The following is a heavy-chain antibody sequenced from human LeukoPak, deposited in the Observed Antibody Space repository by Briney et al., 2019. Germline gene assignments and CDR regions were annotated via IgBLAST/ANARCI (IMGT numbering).Heavy chain of an antibody. CDR2: ISAYNGNT. CDR3: ARESTTHDYGDFFDY. V-gene: IGHV1-18*01. CDR1: GYTFTGYG. D-gene: IGHD4-17*01. J-gene: IGHJ4*02. Sequence: ASVKVSCKASGYTFTGYGISWVRQAPGQGLEWMGWISAYNGNTNYAQKLQGRVTMTTDTSTSTAYMELRSLRSDDTAVYYCARESTTHDYGDFFDYWGQGTLVTVSS.